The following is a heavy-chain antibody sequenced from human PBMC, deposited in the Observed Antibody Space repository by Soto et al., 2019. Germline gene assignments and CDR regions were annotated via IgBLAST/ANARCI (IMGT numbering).Heavy chain of an antibody. CDR1: GFTFSSYA. J-gene: IGHJ6*02. D-gene: IGHD3-22*01. CDR3: ARDRDYDSSGYYVYYYYGMDV. V-gene: IGHV3-30-3*01. CDR2: ISYDGSNK. Sequence: CAASGFTFSSYAMHWVRQAPGKGLEWVAVISYDGSNKYYADSVKGRFTISRDNSKNTLYLQMNSLRAEDTAVYYCARDRDYDSSGYYVYYYYGMDVWGQGTTVTVSS.